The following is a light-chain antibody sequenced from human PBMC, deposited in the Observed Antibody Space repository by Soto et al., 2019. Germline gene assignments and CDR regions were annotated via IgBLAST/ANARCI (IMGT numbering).Light chain of an antibody. CDR3: QQYNNWPST. CDR1: QSVSSN. J-gene: IGKJ1*01. Sequence: EIVMTQSPAPLSVSPGERATLSCRASQSVSSNLAWYQQKPGQAPRLLIYGASTGATGIPARFSGSGSGTEFTLTISSLQSEDFAVYYCQQYNNWPSTFGQGTKVEIK. CDR2: GAS. V-gene: IGKV3-15*01.